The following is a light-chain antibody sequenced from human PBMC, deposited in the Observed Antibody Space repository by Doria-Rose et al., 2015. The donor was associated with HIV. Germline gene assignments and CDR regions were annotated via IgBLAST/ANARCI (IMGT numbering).Light chain of an antibody. CDR2: WAS. CDR3: QQYYDAPS. V-gene: IGKV4-1*01. J-gene: IGKJ3*01. Sequence: VLTQPPESLGMSLGERATLNCKSNQSLLYTSKNYLAWYQQKPGQPPKLLIYWASTRQSGVPARFSGSGSGTDFTLTISSLEAEDVAVYYCQQYYDAPSFGPGITVDIK. CDR1: QSLLYTSKNY.